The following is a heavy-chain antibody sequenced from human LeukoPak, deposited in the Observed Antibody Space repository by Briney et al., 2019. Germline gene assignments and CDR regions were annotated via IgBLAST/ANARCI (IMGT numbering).Heavy chain of an antibody. V-gene: IGHV4-59*01. J-gene: IGHJ4*02. CDR2: IYYSGST. CDR3: ARAPDYGGNLDY. CDR1: GGSISNDY. D-gene: IGHD4-23*01. Sequence: KPSETLSLTCTVSGGSISNDYWSWIRQAPGKGLEWIGYIYYSGSTNYNPSLKSRVTISADTSKNQFSLKLSSVTAADTAVYYCARAPDYGGNLDYWGQGTLVTVSS.